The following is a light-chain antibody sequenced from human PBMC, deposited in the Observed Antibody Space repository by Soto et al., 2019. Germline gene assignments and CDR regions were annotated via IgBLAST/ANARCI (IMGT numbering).Light chain of an antibody. CDR3: QQRSNWPRLT. Sequence: EIVLTQAPSTLSLSPGERATLSCRASQSVSSYLALYQQKPGQAPRLLIYDASNRATGIPARFSGSGSGTDFTLTISSPEPEYFAVYYCQQRSNWPRLTFGGGTKVEIK. J-gene: IGKJ4*01. CDR2: DAS. V-gene: IGKV3-11*01. CDR1: QSVSSY.